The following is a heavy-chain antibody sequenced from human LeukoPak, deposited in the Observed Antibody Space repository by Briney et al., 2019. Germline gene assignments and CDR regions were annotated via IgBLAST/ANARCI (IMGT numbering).Heavy chain of an antibody. D-gene: IGHD6-19*01. J-gene: IGHJ4*02. CDR2: IYYSGST. CDR3: ARESSGWPLDY. Sequence: PSETLSLTCTVSGGSISSYYRSWIRQPPGKGLEWIGYIYYSGSTDYNPSLKSRVTISVDTSKNQFSLKLSSVTAADTAVYYCARESSGWPLDYWGQGTLVTVSS. V-gene: IGHV4-59*01. CDR1: GGSISSYY.